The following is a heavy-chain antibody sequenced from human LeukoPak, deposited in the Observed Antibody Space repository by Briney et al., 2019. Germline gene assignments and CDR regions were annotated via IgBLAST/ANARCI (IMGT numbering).Heavy chain of an antibody. CDR1: GFTVSSNY. J-gene: IGHJ4*02. V-gene: IGHV3-53*01. CDR2: IYSGGST. CDR3: ARVLWFGGFFFDY. D-gene: IGHD3-10*01. Sequence: AGGSLRLSCAASGFTVSSNYMSWVRQAPGKGLEWASVIYSGGSTYYADSVKGRFTISRDNSKNTLDLQMNSLRAEDTAVYYCARVLWFGGFFFDYWGQGTLVTVSS.